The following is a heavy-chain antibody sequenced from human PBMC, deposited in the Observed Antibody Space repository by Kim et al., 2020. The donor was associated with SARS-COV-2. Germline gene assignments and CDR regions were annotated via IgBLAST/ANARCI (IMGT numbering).Heavy chain of an antibody. J-gene: IGHJ3*02. D-gene: IGHD1-7*01. Sequence: GGSLRLSCAASGFTFSSYAMHWVRQAPGKGLEWVAVIWYDGSNKYYADSVKGRFTISRDNSKNTLYLQMNSLRAEDTAVYYCAKDTGPITGTTGDAFDIWGQGTMVTVSS. CDR2: IWYDGSNK. CDR1: GFTFSSYA. CDR3: AKDTGPITGTTGDAFDI. V-gene: IGHV3-33*06.